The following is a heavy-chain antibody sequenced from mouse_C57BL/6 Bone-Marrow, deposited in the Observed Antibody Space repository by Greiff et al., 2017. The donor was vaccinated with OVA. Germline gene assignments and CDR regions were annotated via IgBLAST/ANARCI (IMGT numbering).Heavy chain of an antibody. CDR1: GFSLTSYG. V-gene: IGHV2-2*01. J-gene: IGHJ4*01. D-gene: IGHD4-1*01. CDR3: ARRNWEYYYAMDY. CDR2: IWSGGST. Sequence: QVQLQQSGPGLVQPSQSLSITCTVSGFSLTSYGVHWVRQSPGKGLEWLGVIWSGGSTDYNAAFIPRLSISKENSKSKVFFTMNSLQADDTAIYYFARRNWEYYYAMDYWGQGTSVTVSS.